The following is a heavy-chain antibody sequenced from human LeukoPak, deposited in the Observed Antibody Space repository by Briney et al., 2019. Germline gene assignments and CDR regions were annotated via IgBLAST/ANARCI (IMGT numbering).Heavy chain of an antibody. Sequence: SETLSLTCTVSGGSISSSSYYWGWIRQPPGKGLEWIGSIYYSGSTYYNPSLKSRVTISVDTSKNQFSLKLSSVTAADTAVYYCARVLAGRGYYYYYMDVWGKGTTVTI. J-gene: IGHJ6*03. D-gene: IGHD6-19*01. CDR2: IYYSGST. V-gene: IGHV4-39*07. CDR1: GGSISSSSYY. CDR3: ARVLAGRGYYYYYMDV.